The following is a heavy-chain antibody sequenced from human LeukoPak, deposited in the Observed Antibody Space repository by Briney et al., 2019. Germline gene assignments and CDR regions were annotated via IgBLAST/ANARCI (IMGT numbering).Heavy chain of an antibody. J-gene: IGHJ4*02. CDR1: GFTFSSYS. D-gene: IGHD6-19*01. V-gene: IGHV3-21*01. Sequence: GGSLRLSCAASGFTFSSYSMNSVRQAPGKGLEWVPSISSSSSYIYYADSVKGRFTISRDNAKNSLYPQMNSLRAEDTAVYYCARGAGIAVAGQVDYWGQGTLVTVSS. CDR2: ISSSSSYI. CDR3: ARGAGIAVAGQVDY.